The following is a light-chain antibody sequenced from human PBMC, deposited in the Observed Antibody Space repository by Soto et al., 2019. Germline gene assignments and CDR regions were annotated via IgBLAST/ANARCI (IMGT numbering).Light chain of an antibody. CDR3: QQSRATPRT. V-gene: IGKV1-39*01. CDR2: AVF. Sequence: IQMTQSPSSLSASVGDTVTITCRASQNISTYLNWYQQKVGEGPKLLIFAVFNLQSGVPSRFAGSGSGRDFTLTLTSLQPEDVATYYCQQSRATPRTFGQGTKVEVK. J-gene: IGKJ1*01. CDR1: QNISTY.